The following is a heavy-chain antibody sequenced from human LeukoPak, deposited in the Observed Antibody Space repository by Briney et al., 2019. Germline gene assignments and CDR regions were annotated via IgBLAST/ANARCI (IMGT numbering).Heavy chain of an antibody. CDR1: GGIFISYA. CDR3: ARGWLAETTVVTPYNY. J-gene: IGHJ4*02. D-gene: IGHD4-23*01. CDR2: ITPIFGTA. Sequence: SVKVSCKASGGIFISYAISWVRQAPGQGLEWMGGITPIFGTANYAQKFQGRVTITADESTSTVYMELSSLRSEDTAIYYCARGWLAETTVVTPYNYWGQGTLVTVSS. V-gene: IGHV1-69*13.